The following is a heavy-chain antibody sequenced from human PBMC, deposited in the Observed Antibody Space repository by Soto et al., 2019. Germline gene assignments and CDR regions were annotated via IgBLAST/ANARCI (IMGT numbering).Heavy chain of an antibody. D-gene: IGHD3-22*01. V-gene: IGHV4-59*01. Sequence: NPSETLSLTCTVSGGSIGNYYWSWIRQPPGKGLEWIGYIYYIGSTNYNPSLKSRVTMSVDTSKIQFSLKLSSVTAADTAVYYCARVETYYYDGSGYGRDGFEIWGQGKRGTVSS. CDR2: IYYIGST. J-gene: IGHJ3*02. CDR3: ARVETYYYDGSGYGRDGFEI. CDR1: GGSIGNYY.